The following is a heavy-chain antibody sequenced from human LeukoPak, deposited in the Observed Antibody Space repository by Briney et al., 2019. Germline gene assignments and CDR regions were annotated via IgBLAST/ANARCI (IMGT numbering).Heavy chain of an antibody. D-gene: IGHD2-2*02. J-gene: IGHJ4*02. V-gene: IGHV3-21*01. Sequence: GGSLRLSCAASGFTFSSYGMHWVRQAPGKGLEWVSSISSSSSYIYYADSVKGRFTISRDNAKNSLYLQMNSLRAEDTAVYYCARANCSSTSCYTFAFDYWGQGTLVTVSS. CDR3: ARANCSSTSCYTFAFDY. CDR2: ISSSSSYI. CDR1: GFTFSSYG.